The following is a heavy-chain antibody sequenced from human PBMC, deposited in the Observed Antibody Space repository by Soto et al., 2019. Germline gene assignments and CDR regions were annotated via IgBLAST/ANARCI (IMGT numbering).Heavy chain of an antibody. CDR1: GFTFSSYW. J-gene: IGHJ3*02. V-gene: IGHV3-74*01. D-gene: IGHD3-16*02. CDR2: INSDGSST. Sequence: GSLRLSCAASGFTFSSYWMHWVRQAPGKGLVWVSRINSDGSSTSYADSVKGRFTISRDNAKNTLYLQMNSLRAEDTAVYYCARDLEIDDYIWGSYRHAFDIWGQGTMVTVSS. CDR3: ARDLEIDDYIWGSYRHAFDI.